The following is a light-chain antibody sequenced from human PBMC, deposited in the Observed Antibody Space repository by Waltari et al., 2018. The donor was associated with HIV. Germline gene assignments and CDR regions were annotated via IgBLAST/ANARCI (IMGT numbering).Light chain of an antibody. J-gene: IGKJ2*03. CDR3: MQGSQTPFS. CDR2: LGS. V-gene: IGKV2-28*01. Sequence: DIVMTPTPLSLPVTHGEPASISCRSSQSLLKRNGKNYLDWYLQKPVQSPQLLIYLGSNRASGVPDRFSGSGSGTDFILKISRVEAEDVGIYYCMQGSQTPFSFGQGTKLVVK. CDR1: QSLLKRNGKNY.